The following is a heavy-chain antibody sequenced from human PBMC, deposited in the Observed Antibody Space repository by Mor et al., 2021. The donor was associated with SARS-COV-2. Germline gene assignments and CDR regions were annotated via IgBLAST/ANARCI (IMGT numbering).Heavy chain of an antibody. V-gene: IGHV1-3*01. CDR3: ARDKSTAAGYGYGY. J-gene: IGHJ4*02. D-gene: IGHD5-18*01. CDR2: GNGNT. Sequence: GNGNTKYSQKFQGRVTITRDTSASTAYMELSSLRSEDTAMYSCARDKSTAAGYGYGYWGQGTLVTVSS.